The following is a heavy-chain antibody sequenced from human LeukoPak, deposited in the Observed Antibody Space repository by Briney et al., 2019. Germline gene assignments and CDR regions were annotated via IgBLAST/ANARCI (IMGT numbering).Heavy chain of an antibody. CDR3: AKEGTGKVSIGYFDY. CDR2: ISPSGDGT. V-gene: IGHV3-23*01. J-gene: IGHJ4*02. D-gene: IGHD1-1*01. Sequence: GGSLRLSCAASGFTFSSFAMSWVRQAPGKGLEWVPSISPSGDGTYYADSVKGRFTISRDNSKNTLYLQMNSLRAEDTAVYYCAKEGTGKVSIGYFDYWGQGTLVTVSS. CDR1: GFTFSSFA.